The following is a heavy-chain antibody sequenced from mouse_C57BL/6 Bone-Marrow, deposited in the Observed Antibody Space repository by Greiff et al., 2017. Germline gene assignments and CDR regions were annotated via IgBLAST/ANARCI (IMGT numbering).Heavy chain of an antibody. J-gene: IGHJ4*01. CDR2: IRGKSSNYAT. Sequence: EVQLVESGGGVVQPKGSLKLSCAASGFTFNTYAMHWVRQAPGQGLEWVARIRGKSSNYATYYADSVKDRFTISRDDSQSMLYLQMNNLKTEYIAMYYCTRRGYYSNYYYAMDYWVQASSVTVFS. V-gene: IGHV10-3*01. CDR1: GFTFNTYA. CDR3: TRRGYYSNYYYAMDY. D-gene: IGHD2-5*01.